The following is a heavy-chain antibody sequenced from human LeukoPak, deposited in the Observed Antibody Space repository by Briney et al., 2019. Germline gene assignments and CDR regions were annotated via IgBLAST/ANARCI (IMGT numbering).Heavy chain of an antibody. CDR1: GGSISSYY. J-gene: IGHJ5*02. Sequence: MPSETLSLTCTVSGGSISSYYWSWIRQPPGKGLEWIGYIYYSGSTNYNPSLKSRVTISVDTSKNQFSLKLSSVTAADTAVYYCARGRSYGDYHFDPWGQGTLVTVSS. CDR3: ARGRSYGDYHFDP. D-gene: IGHD4-17*01. V-gene: IGHV4-59*01. CDR2: IYYSGST.